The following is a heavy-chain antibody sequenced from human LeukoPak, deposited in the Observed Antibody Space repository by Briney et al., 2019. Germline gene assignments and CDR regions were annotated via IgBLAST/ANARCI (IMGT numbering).Heavy chain of an antibody. CDR3: ARDPTPKWELLPYFDF. CDR2: ISSGSSYK. CDR1: GFTFSSFG. V-gene: IGHV3-21*01. Sequence: GGSLRLSCAASGFTFSSFGMYWVRQAPGKGLEWVSSISSGSSYKYYADSVKGRFTISRDNAKNSLYLQMNSLGAEDTAVYYCARDPTPKWELLPYFDFWGQGTLVTVSS. D-gene: IGHD1-26*01. J-gene: IGHJ4*02.